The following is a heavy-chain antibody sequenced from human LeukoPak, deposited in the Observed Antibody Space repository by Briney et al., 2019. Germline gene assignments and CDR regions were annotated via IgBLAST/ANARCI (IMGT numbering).Heavy chain of an antibody. J-gene: IGHJ3*02. CDR2: IYSGGST. CDR1: GFTVSSNY. CDR3: ARDVLGYCSSTSCFNDAFDI. V-gene: IGHV3-53*01. D-gene: IGHD2-2*01. Sequence: GGSLRLSCAASGFTVSSNYMSWVRQAPGKGLEWVSVIYSGGSTYYADSVKGRFTVSRDNSKNTLYLQMNSLRAEDTAVYYCARDVLGYCSSTSCFNDAFDIWGQGTMVTVSS.